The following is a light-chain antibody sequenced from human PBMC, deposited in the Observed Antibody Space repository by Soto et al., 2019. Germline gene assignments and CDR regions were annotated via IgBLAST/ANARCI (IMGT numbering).Light chain of an antibody. Sequence: EVVVTQSPATLSVSPGESVTLSCRASQSVSTNLAWYQQKPGQAPRLLLFGASTRATGVPARFSGSGSETEFTLAITSLQSEDLAVYDCQLYNNWPPCTFGQGTKLEVK. J-gene: IGKJ2*02. CDR3: QLYNNWPPCT. CDR1: QSVSTN. V-gene: IGKV3-15*01. CDR2: GAS.